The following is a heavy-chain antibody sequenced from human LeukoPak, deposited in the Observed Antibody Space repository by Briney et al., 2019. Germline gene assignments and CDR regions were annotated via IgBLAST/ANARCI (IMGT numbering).Heavy chain of an antibody. D-gene: IGHD3-3*01. Sequence: PGGSLRLSCAASGFTFSDFYMSWIRQVPGKGLEWVSYISGSGSTMYYADSVKGRFTIYRDNDKNSLSLQMSSLRAEDTAVYYCARDGGPADYDIWSAYYDYWGQGALVTVSS. CDR1: GFTFSDFY. V-gene: IGHV3-11*04. J-gene: IGHJ4*02. CDR2: ISGSGSTM. CDR3: ARDGGPADYDIWSAYYDY.